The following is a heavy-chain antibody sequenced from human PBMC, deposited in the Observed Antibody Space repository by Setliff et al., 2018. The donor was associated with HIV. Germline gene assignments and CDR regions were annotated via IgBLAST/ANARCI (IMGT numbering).Heavy chain of an antibody. Sequence: PSETLSLTCAVSADSIGTNHWWNWVRQPPGKGLEWIGEISQSGKTNYHPSLKSRITISMGASKTHFSLTLNSVTAADTAVYYCARAVAASATSVVDYWGQGIQVTVSS. CDR3: ARAVAASATSVVDY. D-gene: IGHD6-13*01. CDR2: ISQSGKT. CDR1: ADSIGTNHW. J-gene: IGHJ4*02. V-gene: IGHV4-4*02.